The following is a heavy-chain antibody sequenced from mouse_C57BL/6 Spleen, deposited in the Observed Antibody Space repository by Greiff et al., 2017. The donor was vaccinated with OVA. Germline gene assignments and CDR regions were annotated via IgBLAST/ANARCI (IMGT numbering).Heavy chain of an antibody. J-gene: IGHJ1*03. CDR1: GFSLTSYG. Sequence: QVQLKESGPGLVQPSQSLSITCTVSGFSLTSYGVHWVRQSPGKGLEWLGVIWRGGSTDYNAAFMSRLSITKDNSKSQVFFKMNSLQADDTAIYYCAKKGSNYSYWYFDVWGTGTTVTVSS. CDR3: AKKGSNYSYWYFDV. D-gene: IGHD2-5*01. V-gene: IGHV2-5*01. CDR2: IWRGGST.